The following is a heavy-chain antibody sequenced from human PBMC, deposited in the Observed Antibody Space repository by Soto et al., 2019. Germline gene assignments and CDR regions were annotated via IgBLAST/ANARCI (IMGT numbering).Heavy chain of an antibody. J-gene: IGHJ6*01. CDR1: GFTFSSYA. Sequence: QVQLVESGGGVVQPGRSLRLSCAASGFTFSSYAMHWVRQAPGKGLEWVAVISYDGSNKYYADSVKGRFTISRDNSKNTLYLQMNSLRAEDTAVYYCARDRPGGWELLDYYYYGMDVW. CDR2: ISYDGSNK. V-gene: IGHV3-30-3*01. D-gene: IGHD1-26*01. CDR3: ARDRPGGWELLDYYYYGMDV.